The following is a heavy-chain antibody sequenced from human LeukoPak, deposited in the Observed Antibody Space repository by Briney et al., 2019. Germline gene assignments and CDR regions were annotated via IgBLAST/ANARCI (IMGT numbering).Heavy chain of an antibody. CDR1: GGSISSYY. Sequence: SETLSLTCTVSGGSISSYYWSWIRQPPGKGLEGIGYIYYSGSTNYNPSLKSRVTISVDTSKNQFSLKLSSVTAADTAVYYCARQKRAVAGTGFDYWGQGTLVTVSS. V-gene: IGHV4-59*08. J-gene: IGHJ4*02. CDR2: IYYSGST. CDR3: ARQKRAVAGTGFDY. D-gene: IGHD6-19*01.